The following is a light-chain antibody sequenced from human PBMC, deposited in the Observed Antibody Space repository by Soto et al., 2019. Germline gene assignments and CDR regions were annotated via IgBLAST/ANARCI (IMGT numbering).Light chain of an antibody. CDR3: SSYTSSSTVL. V-gene: IGLV2-14*01. Sequence: QSALTQPASVSGSPGQSITISCTGTSSDVGVYNYVSWYQQHPGKAPKLTIYDVSNRPSGVSNRFSGSKSGNTASLTISGLKAEDEADYYCSSYTSSSTVLFGGGTKVTVL. CDR1: SSDVGVYNY. J-gene: IGLJ2*01. CDR2: DVS.